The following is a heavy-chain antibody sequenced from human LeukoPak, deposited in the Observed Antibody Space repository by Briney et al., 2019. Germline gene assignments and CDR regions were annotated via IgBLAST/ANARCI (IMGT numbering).Heavy chain of an antibody. J-gene: IGHJ6*03. D-gene: IGHD5-12*01. CDR3: AREEVDRAVKRGSYMDV. CDR2: IYTSGST. V-gene: IGHV4-61*02. Sequence: SETLSLTCTVSGGSISSGSYYWSWIRQPAGKGLEWIGRIYTSGSTNYNPSLKSRVTISVDTSKNQFSLKLSSVTAADTAVYYCAREEVDRAVKRGSYMDVWGKGTTVTVSS. CDR1: GGSISSGSYY.